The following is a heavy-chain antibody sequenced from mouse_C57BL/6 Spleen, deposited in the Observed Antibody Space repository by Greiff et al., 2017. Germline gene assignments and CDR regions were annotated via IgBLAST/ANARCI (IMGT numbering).Heavy chain of an antibody. CDR1: GYTFTSYW. CDR2: INPSNGGT. D-gene: IGHD2-5*01. V-gene: IGHV1-53*01. Sequence: VQLQQSGTELVKPGASVKLSCKASGYTFTSYWMHWVKQRPGQGLEWIGNINPSNGGTNYNEKFKSKATLTVDKSSSTAYMQLSSLTSEDSAVYECARSGYSNYFDYWGQGTTLTVSS. CDR3: ARSGYSNYFDY. J-gene: IGHJ2*01.